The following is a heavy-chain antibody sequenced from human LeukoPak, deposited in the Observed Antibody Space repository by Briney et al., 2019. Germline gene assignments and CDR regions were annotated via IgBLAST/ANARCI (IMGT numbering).Heavy chain of an antibody. CDR2: ISTSGGTI. V-gene: IGHV3-48*01. CDR3: ARHIPFDC. Sequence: HPGGSLRLSCAASGFTFSSSSMNWVRQAPEKGLEWVSCISTSGGTIYYADSVKGRFTISRDNAKNSLYLQMDSLRAEDTAVYYCARHIPFDCWGQGTLVTVSS. CDR1: GFTFSSSS. J-gene: IGHJ4*02. D-gene: IGHD2-21*01.